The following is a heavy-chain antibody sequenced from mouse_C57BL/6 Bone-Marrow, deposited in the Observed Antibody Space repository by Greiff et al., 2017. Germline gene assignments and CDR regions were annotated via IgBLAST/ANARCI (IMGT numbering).Heavy chain of an antibody. Sequence: QVQLKQPGAELVMPGASVKLSCKASGYTFTSYWMHWVKQRPGQGLEWIGEIDPSDSYTNYNQKFKGKSTLTVDKSSSTAYMQLSSLTSEGAAVYYCARSYPDCWGQGTTLTVSS. CDR1: GYTFTSYW. J-gene: IGHJ2*01. CDR3: ARSYPDC. V-gene: IGHV1-69*01. CDR2: IDPSDSYT. D-gene: IGHD2-12*01.